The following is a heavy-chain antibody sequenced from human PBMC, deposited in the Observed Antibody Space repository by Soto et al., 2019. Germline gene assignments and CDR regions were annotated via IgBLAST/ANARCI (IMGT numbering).Heavy chain of an antibody. CDR1: GVTFSNYA. Sequence: EVQLLESGGGLVQPGGSLRLSCAASGVTFSNYAMSWVRQAPGKGLEWVSAISGSGRETYYADPFKGRFTISRDNSKRTLSLQKNGLRVEDAAVYYCAKSERITVSIAAFHGDSWGQGTLVTVSS. J-gene: IGHJ4*02. CDR3: AKSERITVSIAAFHGDS. V-gene: IGHV3-23*01. CDR2: ISGSGRET. D-gene: IGHD2-15*01.